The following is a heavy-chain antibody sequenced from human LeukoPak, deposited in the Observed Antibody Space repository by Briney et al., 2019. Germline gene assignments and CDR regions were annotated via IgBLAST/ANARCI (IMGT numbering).Heavy chain of an antibody. J-gene: IGHJ6*02. Sequence: ASVKVSCKAPGYTFTSYGISWVRQAPGQGLEWMGWISAYNGNTNYAQKLQGRVTMTTDTSTSTAYMELRSLRSDDTAVYYCAVAVYYYYGMDVWGQGTTVTVSS. CDR3: AVAVYYYYGMDV. V-gene: IGHV1-18*01. CDR2: ISAYNGNT. CDR1: GYTFTSYG.